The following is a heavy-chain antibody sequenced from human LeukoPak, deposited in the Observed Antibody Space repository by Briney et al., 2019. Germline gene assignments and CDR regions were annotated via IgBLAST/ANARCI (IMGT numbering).Heavy chain of an antibody. J-gene: IGHJ5*02. V-gene: IGHV4-59*08. D-gene: IGHD3-10*01. CDR1: GGSISSYY. CDR2: IYYSGST. Sequence: SETLSLTCTVSGGSISSYYWSWIRQPPGRGLEWIGYIYYSGSTNYNPSLKSRVTISVDTSKNQFSLKLSSVTAADTAMYYCASLTPNYYGSGSSGAWGQGTLVTVSS. CDR3: ASLTPNYYGSGSSGA.